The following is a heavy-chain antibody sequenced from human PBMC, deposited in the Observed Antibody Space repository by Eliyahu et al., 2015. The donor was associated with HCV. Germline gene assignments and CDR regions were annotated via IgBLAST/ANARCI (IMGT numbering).Heavy chain of an antibody. CDR1: GFTFSSYS. J-gene: IGHJ4*02. V-gene: IGHV3-21*01. CDR2: ISSSXSYI. D-gene: IGHD2-15*01. CDR3: ARDGGYCSGGSCYSDY. Sequence: EVQLVESGGGLVKPGGSLXLSCAASGFTFSSYSXNWVRXXPGKGLGXVXSISSSXSYIYYADSVKGRFTISRDNAKNSLYLQMNSLRAEDTAVYYCARDGGYCSGGSCYSDYWGQGTLVTVSS.